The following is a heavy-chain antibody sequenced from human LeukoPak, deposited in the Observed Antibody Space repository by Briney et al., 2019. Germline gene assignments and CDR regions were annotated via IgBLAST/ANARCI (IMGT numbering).Heavy chain of an antibody. Sequence: GGSPRLSCAASGFTFSNYAMSWVRQAPGKGLEWVSGISGSGDATYYTNSVKGRFTISRDNSKDTLYLQMNSLRAEDTAVYYCAKSDTYTSGWYLNYWGQGTLVTVSS. V-gene: IGHV3-23*01. CDR3: AKSDTYTSGWYLNY. D-gene: IGHD6-19*01. CDR1: GFTFSNYA. J-gene: IGHJ4*02. CDR2: ISGSGDAT.